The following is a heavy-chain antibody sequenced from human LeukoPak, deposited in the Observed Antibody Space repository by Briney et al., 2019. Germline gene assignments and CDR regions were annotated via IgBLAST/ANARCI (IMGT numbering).Heavy chain of an antibody. CDR2: INHSGST. J-gene: IGHJ4*02. D-gene: IGHD6-19*01. CDR3: ARAGYSSGWTYFDY. V-gene: IGHV4-34*01. Sequence: SETLSLTCAVYGGSFSGYYWSWIRQPPGKGLEWIGEINHSGSTNYNPSLKGRVTISVDTSKNQFSLKLSSVTAADTAVYYCARAGYSSGWTYFDYWGQGTLVTVSS. CDR1: GGSFSGYY.